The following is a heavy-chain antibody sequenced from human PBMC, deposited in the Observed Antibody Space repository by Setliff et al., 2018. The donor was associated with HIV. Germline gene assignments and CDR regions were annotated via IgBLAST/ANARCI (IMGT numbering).Heavy chain of an antibody. Sequence: PSETLSLTCTVSGDYISSDDYYWGWIRQAPGKGLEWMGFIHDNGKAFYDTALKSRLTMYADTSRTQFYLNLRPVTASDTAVYYCVRYRSKIDWFDPWGQGTLVTVSS. V-gene: IGHV4-39*01. CDR3: VRYRSKIDWFDP. J-gene: IGHJ5*02. D-gene: IGHD1-26*01. CDR1: GDYISSDDYY. CDR2: IHDNGKA.